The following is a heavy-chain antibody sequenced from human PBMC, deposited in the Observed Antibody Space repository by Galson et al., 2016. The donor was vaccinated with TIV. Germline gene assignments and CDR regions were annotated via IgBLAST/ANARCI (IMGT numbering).Heavy chain of an antibody. D-gene: IGHD2/OR15-2a*01. CDR3: ARQRNMSNGPWFDS. CDR1: GDSISSYY. J-gene: IGHJ5*01. V-gene: IGHV4-59*08. Sequence: ETLSLTCTVYGDSISSYYWTWIRQPPGKGLEWIGYIYNNMDFSESTNYNPSLMSRVTISLDTSRSHISLKLTSVTAADTAVYYCARQRNMSNGPWFDSWGQGTLVTVSS. CDR2: IYNNMDFSEST.